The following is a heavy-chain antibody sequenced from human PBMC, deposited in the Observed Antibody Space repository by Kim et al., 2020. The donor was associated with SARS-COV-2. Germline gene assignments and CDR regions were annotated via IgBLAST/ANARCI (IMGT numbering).Heavy chain of an antibody. Sequence: SETLSLTCTVSGGSISSSSYYWGWIRQPPGKGLEWIGSIYYSGSTYYNPSLKSRVTISVDTSKNQFSLKLSSVTAADTAVYYCARGGLDLDFDYWGQGTLVTVSS. CDR2: IYYSGST. V-gene: IGHV4-39*01. CDR1: GGSISSSSYY. J-gene: IGHJ4*02. CDR3: ARGGLDLDFDY. D-gene: IGHD3-16*01.